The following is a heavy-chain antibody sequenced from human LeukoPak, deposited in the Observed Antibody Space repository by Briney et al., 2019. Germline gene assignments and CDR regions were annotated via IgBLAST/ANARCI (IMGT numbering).Heavy chain of an antibody. J-gene: IGHJ4*02. CDR3: ARGFIPPGYFDY. Sequence: SETLSLTCAVYGGSFSGYYWSWIRQPPGKGLEWIGEINHSGSTNYNPSLKSRVTISVDTSKNQFSLKLSSVTAADTAEYYCARGFIPPGYFDYWGQGTLVTVSS. V-gene: IGHV4-34*01. CDR1: GGSFSGYY. D-gene: IGHD3-16*02. CDR2: INHSGST.